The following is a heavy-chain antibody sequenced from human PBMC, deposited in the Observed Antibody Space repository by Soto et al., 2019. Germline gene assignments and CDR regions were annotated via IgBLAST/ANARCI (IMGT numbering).Heavy chain of an antibody. CDR3: AKELVAAAGRAGGLDV. CDR1: GFTFSSYA. D-gene: IGHD6-13*01. Sequence: EVQLLESGGGLVQPGGSLRLSCEASGFTFSSYAMSWVRQAPGKGLEWVSAISGSGGSTYYADSVKGRFTISRDNSKNTLYLQMNSLRAEDTAVYYCAKELVAAAGRAGGLDVWGQGTTVTVSS. V-gene: IGHV3-23*01. J-gene: IGHJ6*02. CDR2: ISGSGGST.